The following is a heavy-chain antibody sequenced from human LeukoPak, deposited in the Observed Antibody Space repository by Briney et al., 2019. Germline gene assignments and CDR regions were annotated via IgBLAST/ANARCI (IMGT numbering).Heavy chain of an antibody. CDR2: ISSSGNTI. CDR1: GFTFSSYE. Sequence: GGSLRLSCAASGFTFSSYEMNWVRQAPGKGLDWVSYISSSGNTIYYADSVKGRFTISRDNAKNSLYLQMNSLRAEDTAVYYCARESPPRYSYDSSSYSGPMDAFDIWGQGTMVTVSS. J-gene: IGHJ3*02. CDR3: ARESPPRYSYDSSSYSGPMDAFDI. V-gene: IGHV3-48*03. D-gene: IGHD3-22*01.